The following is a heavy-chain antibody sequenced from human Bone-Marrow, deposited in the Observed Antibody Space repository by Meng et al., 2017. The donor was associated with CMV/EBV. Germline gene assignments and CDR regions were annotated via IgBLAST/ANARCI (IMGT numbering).Heavy chain of an antibody. V-gene: IGHV3-73*01. J-gene: IGHJ6*01. Sequence: GGSLRLSCAASGFTFSGSAMHWVRQASGKGLEWVGRIRSKANSYATAYAASVKGRFTISRDDSKNTAYLQMNSLKTEDTAVYYCRVVVPAATAPDSTYGMDVWGQGTTVTGYS. D-gene: IGHD2-2*01. CDR3: RVVVPAATAPDSTYGMDV. CDR1: GFTFSGSA. CDR2: IRSKANSYAT.